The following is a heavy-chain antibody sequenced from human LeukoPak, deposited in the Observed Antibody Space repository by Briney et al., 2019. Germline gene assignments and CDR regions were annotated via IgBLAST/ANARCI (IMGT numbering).Heavy chain of an antibody. D-gene: IGHD2-2*01. CDR3: ARSPVVVPAAIDY. J-gene: IGHJ4*02. CDR1: GGSISSYY. Sequence: PSETLSLTCTVSGGSISSYYWSWIRQPAGKGLEWIGRIYTSGSTNYNPSLKSRVTISVDKSKNQFSLKLSSVTAADTAVYYCARSPVVVPAAIDYWDQGTLVTVSS. CDR2: IYTSGST. V-gene: IGHV4-4*07.